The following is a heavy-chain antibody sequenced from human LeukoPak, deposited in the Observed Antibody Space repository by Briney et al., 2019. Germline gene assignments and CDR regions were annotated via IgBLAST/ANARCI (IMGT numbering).Heavy chain of an antibody. CDR2: IYYTGTT. D-gene: IGHD3-16*01. Sequence: SETLSLTCTVSGGSLTSYYWSWIRQPPGKGLEWIGCIYYTGTTNYNPSLKSRVTISVDTSKNLFSLKLNSVTAADTAVYYCARFGSLREPILDYWGQGTLVTVSS. CDR3: ARFGSLREPILDY. J-gene: IGHJ4*02. V-gene: IGHV4-59*01. CDR1: GGSLTSYY.